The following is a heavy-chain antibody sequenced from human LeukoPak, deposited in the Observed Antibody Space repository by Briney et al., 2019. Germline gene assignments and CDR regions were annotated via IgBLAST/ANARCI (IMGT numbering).Heavy chain of an antibody. CDR3: ARDYCGGDCYPDY. D-gene: IGHD2-21*02. J-gene: IGHJ4*02. V-gene: IGHV3-30*19. CDR1: GFTFITYG. Sequence: GGSLRLSCAASGFTFITYGMHWVRQAPGKGLEWVAVISYDGSNKYYADSVKGRFTISRDNSKNTLYLQMNSLRAEDTAVYYCARDYCGGDCYPDYWGQGTLVTVSS. CDR2: ISYDGSNK.